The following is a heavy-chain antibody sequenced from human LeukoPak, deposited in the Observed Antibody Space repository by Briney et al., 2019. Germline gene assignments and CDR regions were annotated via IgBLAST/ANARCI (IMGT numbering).Heavy chain of an antibody. V-gene: IGHV3-48*03. CDR3: ARDLLWFGESYYYGMDV. CDR2: ISSSGSTI. D-gene: IGHD3-10*01. J-gene: IGHJ6*04. CDR1: GFTFSSYE. Sequence: GGSLRLSCAASGFTFSSYEMNWVRQAPGKGLEWVSYISSSGSTIYYADSVKGRFTISRDNAKNSLYLQMNSLRAEDTAVYYCARDLLWFGESYYYGMDVWGKGTTVTVSS.